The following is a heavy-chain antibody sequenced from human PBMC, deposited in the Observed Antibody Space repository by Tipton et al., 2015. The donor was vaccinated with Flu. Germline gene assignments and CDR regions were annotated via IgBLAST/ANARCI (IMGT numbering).Heavy chain of an antibody. V-gene: IGHV4-61*02. CDR3: ARGLLSGTQRAYFDY. Sequence: TLSLTCSVSGDSIASPYFWGWIRQPAGEGLEWIGRIYTNANTNYKASLKSRVTISIDRSKNQFSLRLSSVTAADTAMYYCARGLLSGTQRAYFDYWGQGTLVTVSS. J-gene: IGHJ4*02. D-gene: IGHD2-21*01. CDR2: IYTNANT. CDR1: GDSIASPYF.